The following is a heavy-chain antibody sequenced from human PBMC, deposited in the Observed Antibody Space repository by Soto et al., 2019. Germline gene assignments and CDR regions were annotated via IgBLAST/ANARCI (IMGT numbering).Heavy chain of an antibody. D-gene: IGHD5-12*01. Sequence: SETLSLTCTVSGGSISSSSYYWGWIRQPPGKGLEWIGSIYYSGSTYYNPSLKSRVTISVDTSKNQFSLKLSSVTAADTAVYYCARQSGRSGYDFVVFDYWGQGTLVTVSS. J-gene: IGHJ4*02. V-gene: IGHV4-39*01. CDR3: ARQSGRSGYDFVVFDY. CDR1: GGSISSSSYY. CDR2: IYYSGST.